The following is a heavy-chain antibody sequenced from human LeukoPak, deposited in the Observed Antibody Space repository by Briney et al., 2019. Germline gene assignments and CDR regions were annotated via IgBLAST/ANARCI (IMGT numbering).Heavy chain of an antibody. CDR2: ISGSGGSS. D-gene: IGHD1-26*01. Sequence: GGSLRLSCAASGFTFSSYAMSWVRQAPGKGLEWVSAISGSGGSSYYADSVKGRFTISRDNSKNTLYLQMNSLRAEDTAVYYCAKDTRYSGSYYFVFDYWGQGTLVTVSS. CDR3: AKDTRYSGSYYFVFDY. J-gene: IGHJ4*02. V-gene: IGHV3-23*01. CDR1: GFTFSSYA.